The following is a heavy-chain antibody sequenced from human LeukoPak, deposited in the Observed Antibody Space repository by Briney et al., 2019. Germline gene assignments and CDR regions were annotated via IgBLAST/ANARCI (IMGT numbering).Heavy chain of an antibody. CDR1: GFTFSDYY. CDR3: AKDYYDYIWGSYRGYFDY. V-gene: IGHV3-11*04. J-gene: IGHJ4*02. D-gene: IGHD3-16*02. Sequence: GGSLRLSCAVSGFTFSDYYMSWIRQAPGKGLEWVSYISSGGSTISHADSVKGRFTISRDNAENSLYLQMNSLRAEDTAVYYCAKDYYDYIWGSYRGYFDYWGQGTLVTVSS. CDR2: ISSGGSTI.